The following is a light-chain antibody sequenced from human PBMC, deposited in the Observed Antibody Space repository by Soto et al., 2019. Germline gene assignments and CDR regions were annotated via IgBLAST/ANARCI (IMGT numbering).Light chain of an antibody. V-gene: IGKV3-11*01. CDR3: QQRSNWPSGT. CDR1: QSVSSY. J-gene: IGKJ5*01. Sequence: EIVLTQSQATLSLSPGERATLSCRASQSVSSYLAWYQQKPGQAPRLLIYDASNRATGIPARFSGSGSGTDFTLTISSLEPEDFAVYYCQQRSNWPSGTFGQGTRLEIK. CDR2: DAS.